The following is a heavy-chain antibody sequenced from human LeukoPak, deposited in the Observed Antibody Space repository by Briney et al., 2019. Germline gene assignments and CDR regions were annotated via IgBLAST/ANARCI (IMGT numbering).Heavy chain of an antibody. Sequence: ASVKVSCKASGYTFTSYGISWVRQAPGQGLEWMGWISAYNGNTTYAQKLQGRVTMTTDTSTSTAYMELRSLRSDDTAVYYCARDLYTRTDYTGDYWGQGTLVTVSS. CDR1: GYTFTSYG. V-gene: IGHV1-18*04. CDR2: ISAYNGNT. J-gene: IGHJ4*02. CDR3: ARDLYTRTDYTGDY. D-gene: IGHD4-11*01.